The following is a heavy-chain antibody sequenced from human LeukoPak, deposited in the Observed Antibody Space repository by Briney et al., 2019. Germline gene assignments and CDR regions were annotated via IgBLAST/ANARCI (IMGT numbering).Heavy chain of an antibody. Sequence: GGSLRLSCVASGFTFSSYWMHWVRQGPGKGLVWVSRINSDGSTTIYADSVKGRFTISRDSAKNTLYLQMNSLRAEDTAVYYCARAGKNYGLDFWGQGTLVTVSS. J-gene: IGHJ4*02. CDR2: INSDGSTT. D-gene: IGHD3-10*01. V-gene: IGHV3-74*01. CDR1: GFTFSSYW. CDR3: ARAGKNYGLDF.